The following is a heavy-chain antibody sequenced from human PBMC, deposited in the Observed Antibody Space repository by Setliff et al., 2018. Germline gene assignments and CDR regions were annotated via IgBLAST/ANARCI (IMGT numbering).Heavy chain of an antibody. J-gene: IGHJ4*02. CDR3: ARTCSGSGCYAGLES. D-gene: IGHD2-15*01. Sequence: SLRLSCAASGFTFSNYRMHWVRQAPGKGLEWVAVIWHDGGNKYHADSVKGRFTISRDNSKNTLYLQMNSLRPEDTAVYYCARTCSGSGCYAGLESWGQGTPVTVPS. CDR2: IWHDGGNK. CDR1: GFTFSNYR. V-gene: IGHV3-33*08.